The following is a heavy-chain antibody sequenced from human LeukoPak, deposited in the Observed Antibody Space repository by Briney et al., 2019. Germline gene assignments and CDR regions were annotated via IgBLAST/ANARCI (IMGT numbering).Heavy chain of an antibody. CDR3: ARSGDPEPNYYDSSGYWGPHYFDY. D-gene: IGHD3-22*01. CDR1: GGTFSSYA. Sequence: ASVKVSCKASGGTFSSYAISRVRQAPGQGLEWMGGIIPIFGTANYAQKFQGRVTITTDESTSTAYMELSSLRSEDTAVYYCARSGDPEPNYYDSSGYWGPHYFDYWGQGTLVTVSS. CDR2: IIPIFGTA. V-gene: IGHV1-69*05. J-gene: IGHJ4*02.